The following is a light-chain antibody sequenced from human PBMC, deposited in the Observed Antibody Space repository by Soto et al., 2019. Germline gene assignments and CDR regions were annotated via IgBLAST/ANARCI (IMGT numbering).Light chain of an antibody. V-gene: IGLV2-18*02. Sequence: QPALTQPASVSGSPGQSITIACTGTSSDVGSYNRVSWYQQAPGTAPKLIIHDVTNRPSGVPDRFSGSKSGNTASLTISGLQTEDEADYYCNSYTTSSTYVFGTGTKVTVL. CDR2: DVT. CDR1: SSDVGSYNR. J-gene: IGLJ1*01. CDR3: NSYTTSSTYV.